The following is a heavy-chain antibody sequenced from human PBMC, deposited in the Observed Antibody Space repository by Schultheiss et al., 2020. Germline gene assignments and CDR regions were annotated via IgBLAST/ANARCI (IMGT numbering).Heavy chain of an antibody. CDR1: GGSFSGYY. CDR3: ARAANYYDSSGYYKADGAFDI. J-gene: IGHJ3*02. V-gene: IGHV4-59*08. CDR2: IYYSGST. D-gene: IGHD3-22*01. Sequence: SETLSLTCAVYGGSFSGYYWSWIRQPPGQGLEWIGYIYYSGSTNYNPSLKSRVTISVDTSKNQFSLKLSSVTAADTAVYYCARAANYYDSSGYYKADGAFDIWGQRTMGSVSS.